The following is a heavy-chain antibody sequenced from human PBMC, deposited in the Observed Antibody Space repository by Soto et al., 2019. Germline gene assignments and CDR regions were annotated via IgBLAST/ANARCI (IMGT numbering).Heavy chain of an antibody. CDR1: GDSFNDYY. V-gene: IGHV1-2*02. J-gene: IGHJ6*03. D-gene: IGHD5-12*01. CDR2: INPNGGVT. Sequence: ASVKVSCKTSGDSFNDYYIHWVRQAPGQGLEWMGWINPNGGVTKYAQKFQGRVTVTRDTSIRTVYMELSSLRSDDTAVYYCARESGGATATLDYYYFYMDVWGKGPRSPSP. CDR3: ARESGGATATLDYYYFYMDV.